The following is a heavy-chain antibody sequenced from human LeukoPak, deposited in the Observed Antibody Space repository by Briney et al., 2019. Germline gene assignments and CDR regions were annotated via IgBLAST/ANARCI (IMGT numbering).Heavy chain of an antibody. CDR1: VFTFTNYA. CDR3: AKGGRYCSGGTCYSSH. J-gene: IGHJ4*02. D-gene: IGHD2-15*01. V-gene: IGHV3-23*01. Sequence: PGGSLRLSCAPSVFTFTNYAMSWVRQSPGNGLEWGSAISGSVGSTYCADSVKRRFTISRDNSKNPLYLHMNSLRAEDTAVYYCAKGGRYCSGGTCYSSHWGQGTLVTVSS. CDR2: ISGSVGST.